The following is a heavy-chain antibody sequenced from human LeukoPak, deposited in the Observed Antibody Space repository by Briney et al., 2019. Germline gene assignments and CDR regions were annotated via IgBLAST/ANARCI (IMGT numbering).Heavy chain of an antibody. CDR2: ISSSSSTI. CDR1: GFTFSSYS. CDR3: ARDLVAMVRGGTGMDV. Sequence: PGGSLRLSCAASGFTFSSYSMNWVRQAPGKRLEWVSYISSSSSTIYYADSVKGRFTISRDNAKNSLYLQMNSLRAEDTAVYYCARDLVAMVRGGTGMDVWGQGTTVTVSS. J-gene: IGHJ6*02. D-gene: IGHD3-10*01. V-gene: IGHV3-48*01.